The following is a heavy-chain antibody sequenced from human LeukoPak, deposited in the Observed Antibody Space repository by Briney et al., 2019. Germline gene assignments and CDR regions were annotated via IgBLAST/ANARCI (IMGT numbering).Heavy chain of an antibody. Sequence: GGSLRLSCAASGLTFSSYSMNWVRQAPGKGLEWVSYISSSSSAIYYADSVKGRFTISRDNAKNSLYLQMNSLRAEDTAVYYCARDEGNGITMVRGVINYWGQGTLVTVSS. CDR2: ISSSSSAI. V-gene: IGHV3-48*04. CDR1: GLTFSSYS. D-gene: IGHD3-10*01. CDR3: ARDEGNGITMVRGVINY. J-gene: IGHJ4*02.